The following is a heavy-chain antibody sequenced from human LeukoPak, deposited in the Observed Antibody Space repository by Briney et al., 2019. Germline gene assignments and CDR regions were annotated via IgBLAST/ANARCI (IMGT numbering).Heavy chain of an antibody. J-gene: IGHJ4*02. CDR2: ISWNSGSI. D-gene: IGHD3-10*01. V-gene: IGHV3-9*03. CDR1: GFTFDDYA. CDR3: AKAYGSAAQYYFDY. Sequence: GRSLGLXCAASGFTFDDYAMHWVRHAPGKGLEWVSGISWNSGSIGYADSVKGRFTTSRDNAKNSLYLQMNSLRAEDMALYYCAKAYGSAAQYYFDYWGQGTLVTVSS.